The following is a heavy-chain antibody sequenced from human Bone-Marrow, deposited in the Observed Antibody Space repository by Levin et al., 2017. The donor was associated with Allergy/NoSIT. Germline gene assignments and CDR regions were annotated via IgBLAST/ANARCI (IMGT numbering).Heavy chain of an antibody. Sequence: PGGSLRLSCKASGYSFTTYTVQWVRQAPGQSLEWMGWINAANGNTGFSWKFQDRVTITRDTSATTAYMELSSLRSEDTAVYYCATRGDGSYSYGYYYFGMDVWGQGTTVTVSS. V-gene: IGHV1-3*01. CDR3: ATRGDGSYSYGYYYFGMDV. CDR2: INAANGNT. J-gene: IGHJ6*02. D-gene: IGHD1-26*01. CDR1: GYSFTTYT.